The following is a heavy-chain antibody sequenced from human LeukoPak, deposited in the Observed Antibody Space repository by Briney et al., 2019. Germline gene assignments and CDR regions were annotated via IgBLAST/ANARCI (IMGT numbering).Heavy chain of an antibody. D-gene: IGHD4-17*01. J-gene: IGHJ6*02. CDR3: AREDGDFLRRAYGMDV. CDR1: GFTFSSYS. CDR2: ISSSRSYI. Sequence: GGSLRLSCATSGFTFSSYSMNWVRQAPGKGLEWVSSISSSRSYIYYADSVKGRFTISRDNAKNSVYLQMNSLRAEDTAVHFCAREDGDFLRRAYGMDVWGQGTTVTVSS. V-gene: IGHV3-21*01.